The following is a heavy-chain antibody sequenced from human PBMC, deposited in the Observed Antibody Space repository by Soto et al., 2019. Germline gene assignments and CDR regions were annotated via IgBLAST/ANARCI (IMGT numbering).Heavy chain of an antibody. J-gene: IGHJ4*02. CDR2: IGPESGAT. CDR1: GYTFTNYA. Sequence: ASVKVSCKASGYTFTNYAIGWVRQAPGQGLEWMGEIGPESGATRYAQRFQGRVTMTRDMSITTVYMELNNLSPDDTAVYYCGRGRSGQIVVFYWGQGTPVTVSS. V-gene: IGHV1-2*02. CDR3: GRGRSGQIVVFY. D-gene: IGHD1-26*01.